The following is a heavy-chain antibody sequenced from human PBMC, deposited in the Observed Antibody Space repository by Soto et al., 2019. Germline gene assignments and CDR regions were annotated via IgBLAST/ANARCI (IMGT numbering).Heavy chain of an antibody. Sequence: GASVKVSCKASGYTFTSYAIHWVRQAPGQRLEWMGWINAGNGNTKYSQKFQGRVTITRDTSASTAYMELSSQRSEDTAVYYCARGLYCITSSCPRPYYNFGMDLWGQGTTVTVSS. CDR1: GYTFTSYA. J-gene: IGHJ6*02. CDR2: INAGNGNT. CDR3: ARGLYCITSSCPRPYYNFGMDL. D-gene: IGHD2-2*01. V-gene: IGHV1-3*01.